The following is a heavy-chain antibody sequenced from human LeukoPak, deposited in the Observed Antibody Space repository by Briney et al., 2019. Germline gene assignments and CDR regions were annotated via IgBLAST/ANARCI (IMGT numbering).Heavy chain of an antibody. Sequence: SETLSLTCAVYGGSFSGYYWSWIRQPPGKGLEWIGEINHSGSTNYNPSLRSRVTISVDTSKNQFSLKLSSVTAADTAVYYCARGRGSSSVWYYSDYWGQGTLVTVSS. CDR1: GGSFSGYY. D-gene: IGHD6-6*01. J-gene: IGHJ4*02. CDR2: INHSGST. CDR3: ARGRGSSSVWYYSDY. V-gene: IGHV4-34*01.